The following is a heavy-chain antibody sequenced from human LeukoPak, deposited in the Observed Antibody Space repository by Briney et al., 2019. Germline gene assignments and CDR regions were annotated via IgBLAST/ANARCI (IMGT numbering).Heavy chain of an antibody. CDR3: AGAGSSSYFDY. V-gene: IGHV3-30*03. J-gene: IGHJ4*02. CDR2: ISYDGSNK. Sequence: PGGSLRLSCAASGFTFSSYGMHWVRQAPGKGLEWVAVISYDGSNKYYADSVKGRFTISRDNSKNMLYLQMNSLRAEDTAVYYCAGAGSSSYFDYWGQGTLVTVSS. CDR1: GFTFSSYG. D-gene: IGHD6-6*01.